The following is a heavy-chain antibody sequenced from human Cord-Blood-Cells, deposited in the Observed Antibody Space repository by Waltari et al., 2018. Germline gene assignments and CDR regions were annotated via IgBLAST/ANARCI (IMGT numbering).Heavy chain of an antibody. V-gene: IGHV1-69*01. CDR2: IIPIFGTA. D-gene: IGHD3-3*01. CDR1: GGTFSSYA. Sequence: QVQLVQSGAEVKKPGSSVKVSCKASGGTFSSYAFSWVRQAPGQGLEWMGGIIPIFGTANYAQKFQGRVTITADESTSTAYMELSSLRSEDTAVYYCARVTIFGVVIKYYFDYWGQGTLVTVSS. CDR3: ARVTIFGVVIKYYFDY. J-gene: IGHJ4*02.